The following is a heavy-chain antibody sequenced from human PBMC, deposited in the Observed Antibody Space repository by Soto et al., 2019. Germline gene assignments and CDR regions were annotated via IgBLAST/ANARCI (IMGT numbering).Heavy chain of an antibody. CDR2: ISYDGSNK. V-gene: IGHV3-30*03. Sequence: GGSLRLSCAASGFTFSSYGMHWVRQAPGKGLEWVAVISYDGSNKYYADSVKGRFTISRDNSKNTLYLQMNSLRAEDTAVYYCVCSGIFWYWGQGTLVTVSS. D-gene: IGHD3-10*02. CDR3: VCSGIFWY. CDR1: GFTFSSYG. J-gene: IGHJ4*02.